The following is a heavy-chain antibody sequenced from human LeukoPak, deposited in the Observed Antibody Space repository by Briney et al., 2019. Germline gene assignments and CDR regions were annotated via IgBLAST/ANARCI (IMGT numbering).Heavy chain of an antibody. J-gene: IGHJ3*02. CDR2: INHSGST. D-gene: IGHD5-18*01. CDR1: GGSFSGYY. CDR3: ARVYRKDAFDI. Sequence: PSETLSLTCAVYGGSFSGYYWSWIRQPPGRGLEWIGEINHSGSTNYNPSLKSRVTISVDTSKNQFSLKLSSVTAADTAVYYCARVYRKDAFDIWGQGTMVTVSS. V-gene: IGHV4-34*01.